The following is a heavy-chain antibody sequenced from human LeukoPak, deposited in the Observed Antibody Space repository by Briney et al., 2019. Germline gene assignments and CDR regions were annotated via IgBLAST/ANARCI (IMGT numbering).Heavy chain of an antibody. D-gene: IGHD1-26*01. Sequence: SETLSLTCAVYGVSFSSYYWTWIRQPPGKGLEWIGEINHSGSTNYTPSLKSRVSISVDTSKNQFSLKLSSVTAADTAVYYCARGYSGSYWGDYWGQGTLVTVSS. J-gene: IGHJ4*02. CDR1: GVSFSSYY. CDR3: ARGYSGSYWGDY. V-gene: IGHV4-34*01. CDR2: INHSGST.